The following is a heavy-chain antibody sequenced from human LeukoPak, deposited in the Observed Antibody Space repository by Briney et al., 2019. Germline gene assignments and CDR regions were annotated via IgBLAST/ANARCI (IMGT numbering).Heavy chain of an antibody. V-gene: IGHV1-69*04. J-gene: IGHJ6*02. CDR1: GGTFSSYA. CDR2: IIPILGIA. CDR3: ASELVGGSSWYYYGMDV. D-gene: IGHD6-13*01. Sequence: ASVKVSCKASGGTFSSYAISWVRQAPGQGLEWMGRIIPILGIANYAQKFQGRVTITADKSTSTAYMELRSLRSDDTAVYYCASELVGGSSWYYYGMDVWGQGTTVTVSS.